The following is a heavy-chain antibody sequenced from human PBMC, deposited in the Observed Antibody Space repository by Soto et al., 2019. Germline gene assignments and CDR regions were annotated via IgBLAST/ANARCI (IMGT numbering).Heavy chain of an antibody. CDR1: GYAFTTYG. CDR3: ARGRYGDY. CDR2: ISAHNGNT. V-gene: IGHV1-18*01. D-gene: IGHD1-1*01. J-gene: IGHJ4*02. Sequence: QVHLVQSGAEVKKPGASVKVSCKGSGYAFTTYGITWVRQAPGQGLEWMGWISAHNGNTNYAQKLQGRVTVTRDTSTSTAYMELRSLRSDDPAVYYGARGRYGDYWGQGALVTGSS.